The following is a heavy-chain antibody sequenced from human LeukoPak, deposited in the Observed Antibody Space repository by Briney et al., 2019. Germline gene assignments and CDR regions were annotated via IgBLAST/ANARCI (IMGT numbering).Heavy chain of an antibody. D-gene: IGHD6-19*01. CDR1: GFTFSNYA. V-gene: IGHV3-30*18. CDR2: ISDYGSNK. Sequence: PGRSLRLSCAASGFTFSNYAMHWVRQAPGKGLEWVAVISDYGSNKYYGDSVKGRFTISRDNSKNTVYLQMNSLRAEDTAVYYCAKDRYSSGWYSDFDYWGQGTLVTVSS. CDR3: AKDRYSSGWYSDFDY. J-gene: IGHJ4*02.